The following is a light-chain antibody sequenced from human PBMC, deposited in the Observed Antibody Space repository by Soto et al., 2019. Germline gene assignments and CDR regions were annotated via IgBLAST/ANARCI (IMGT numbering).Light chain of an antibody. CDR1: QSISSW. V-gene: IGKV1-5*01. J-gene: IGKJ1*01. CDR2: DAS. CDR3: KQYNQPRT. Sequence: DIKMTQSPSTLSASVGDRVTITCRASQSISSWLAWYQQKPGKAPKLLIYDASSLESGVPSRFSGSGSGTEFTLTISSLQPDDFATYYCKQYNQPRTFGQGTKVDIK.